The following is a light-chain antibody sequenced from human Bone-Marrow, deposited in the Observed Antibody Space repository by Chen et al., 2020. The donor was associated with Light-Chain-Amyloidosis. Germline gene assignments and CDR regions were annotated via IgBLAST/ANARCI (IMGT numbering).Light chain of an antibody. J-gene: IGKJ2*03. Sequence: QLTQSPYSLSASVGDRVIITCRAGQDVRSALAWYQQIPGKSPSLLISSASILQTGVPSRFSGSGSGTEFTLIISSLQPEDFATYYCQQFHSAPYSFGQGTKLGI. CDR1: QDVRSA. CDR3: QQFHSAPYS. V-gene: IGKV1-13*02. CDR2: SAS.